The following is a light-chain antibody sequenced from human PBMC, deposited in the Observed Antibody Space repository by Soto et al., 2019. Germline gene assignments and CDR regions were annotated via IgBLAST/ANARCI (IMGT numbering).Light chain of an antibody. V-gene: IGLV1-51*01. CDR1: NSNIGNNY. CDR3: GTWDSSLSAGV. Sequence: QAVVTQPPSVSAAPGEKVTISCSGGNSNIGNNYVSWYQQLPGTAPKLLISDTNQRPSGIPDRFSGSKSGTSATLGIIELQTGDEADYYCGTWDSSLSAGVFGGGTKLTVL. J-gene: IGLJ3*02. CDR2: DTN.